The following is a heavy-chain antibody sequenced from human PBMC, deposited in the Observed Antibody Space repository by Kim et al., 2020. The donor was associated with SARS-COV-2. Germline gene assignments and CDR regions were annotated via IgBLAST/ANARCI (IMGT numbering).Heavy chain of an antibody. CDR1: SVFSINRYW. V-gene: IGHV3-74*01. Sequence: GGSLRLSCAASSVFSINRYWLHLVRQAPGKGLWGVSRINSDGRDTDYADSVKGRFTISTDKAKNTVFLQMDSLRAEDTARYYCARGLRTVDTMHYDMDVWGKGTTVTVSS. D-gene: IGHD5-18*01. CDR3: ARGLRTVDTMHYDMDV. CDR2: INSDGRDT. J-gene: IGHJ6*03.